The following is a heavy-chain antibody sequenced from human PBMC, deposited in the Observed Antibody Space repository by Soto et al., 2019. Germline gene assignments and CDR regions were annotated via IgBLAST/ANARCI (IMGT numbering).Heavy chain of an antibody. CDR3: AKGPSRY. Sequence: QVQLVESGGGVVQPGRSLRLSCAASGFTFSSYGMHWVRQAPGKGLEWVAVISYDGSNKYYADSVKGRFTISRDNSKNTLYLQMNSLRAEDTAVYYCAKGPSRYWGQGTLVTVSS. CDR2: ISYDGSNK. J-gene: IGHJ4*02. CDR1: GFTFSSYG. V-gene: IGHV3-30*18.